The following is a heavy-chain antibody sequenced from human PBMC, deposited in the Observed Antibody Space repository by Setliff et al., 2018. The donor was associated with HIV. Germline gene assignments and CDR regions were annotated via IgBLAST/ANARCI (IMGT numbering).Heavy chain of an antibody. CDR3: ARLYSTVTPDI. CDR2: IYYSGTT. Sequence: SETLSLTCTVSGGSISSSSYYWGWIRQPPGKGLERLGTIYYSGTTYYNPSLKSRVTISVDTSKNQFSLKLSSVTAADTAVYYCARLYSTVTPDIWGKGTTGTVS. D-gene: IGHD2-21*01. V-gene: IGHV4-39*01. CDR1: GGSISSSSYY. J-gene: IGHJ6*03.